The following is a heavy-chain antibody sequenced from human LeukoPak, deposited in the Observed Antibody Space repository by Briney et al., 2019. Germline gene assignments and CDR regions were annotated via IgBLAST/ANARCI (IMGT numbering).Heavy chain of an antibody. D-gene: IGHD2-21*02. CDR2: FDPENDER. CDR3: ATEVTSIVPDY. Sequence: ASVTVSCTVSGHTLSALPMYWVRQAPGEGLEWMGGFDPENDERIYAQKFRGRVTMTEDTSTNTAYMELSSLRSDDTAVYYCATEVTSIVPDYWGQGTLVTVSS. V-gene: IGHV1-24*01. J-gene: IGHJ4*02. CDR1: GHTLSALP.